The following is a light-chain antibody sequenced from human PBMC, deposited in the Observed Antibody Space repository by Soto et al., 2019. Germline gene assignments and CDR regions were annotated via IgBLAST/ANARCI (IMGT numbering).Light chain of an antibody. V-gene: IGKV4-1*01. CDR1: QSVLYSSNNKNY. CDR3: QQYYSTPRT. J-gene: IGKJ2*01. CDR2: WAS. Sequence: DIVMTQSPDSLAVSLGARATINCKSSQSVLYSSNNKNYLAWYQQKPGQPPKLLIYWASTRESGVPARFSGSGSGTDFTLTISSLQAEDVAVYYCQQYYSTPRTFGQGTKLEIK.